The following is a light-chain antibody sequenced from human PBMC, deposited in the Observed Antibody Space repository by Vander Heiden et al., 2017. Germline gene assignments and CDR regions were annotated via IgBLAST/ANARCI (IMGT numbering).Light chain of an antibody. CDR1: NIGSKR. CDR2: DDS. J-gene: IGLJ1*01. Sequence: SYVLTQPPSVYAAPGQTGRITGGGNNIGSKRVHWYQQKPGQAPVLVVYDDSDRPSGIPERFSGSNSGNTATLTISRVEAGDEADYYCQVWDSSSDRYVFGTGTKVTVL. CDR3: QVWDSSSDRYV. V-gene: IGLV3-21*02.